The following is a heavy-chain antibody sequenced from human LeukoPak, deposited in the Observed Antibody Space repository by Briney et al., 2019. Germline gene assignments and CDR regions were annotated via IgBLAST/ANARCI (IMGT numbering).Heavy chain of an antibody. V-gene: IGHV1-69*04. CDR3: ARDRNSGSSLDI. Sequence: SVKVSCKASGGTFSSYAISWVRQAPGQGLEWMGRIIPILGIANYAQKFQGRVTITADKSTSTAYMELSSLRSEDTAVYYCARDRNSGSSLDIWGQGTMLTVSS. D-gene: IGHD6-6*01. J-gene: IGHJ3*02. CDR2: IIPILGIA. CDR1: GGTFSSYA.